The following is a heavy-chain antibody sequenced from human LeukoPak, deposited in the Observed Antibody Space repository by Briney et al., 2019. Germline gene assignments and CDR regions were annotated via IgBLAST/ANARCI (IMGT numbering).Heavy chain of an antibody. D-gene: IGHD4-11*01. Sequence: GGSLRLSCVASGFNFSKNDMHWVRQTTERGLEWVSAIGVGGDTYYADPVKGRFTISRENGKSSVYLQMNSLRAGDTALYFCAKAFDYNGLRGEGGSFDCWGQGALVTVSS. CDR2: IGVGGDT. CDR1: GFNFSKND. J-gene: IGHJ4*02. CDR3: AKAFDYNGLRGEGGSFDC. V-gene: IGHV3-13*01.